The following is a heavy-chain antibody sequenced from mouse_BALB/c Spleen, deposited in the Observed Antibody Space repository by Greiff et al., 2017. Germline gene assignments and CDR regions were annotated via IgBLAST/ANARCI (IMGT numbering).Heavy chain of an antibody. Sequence: QVQLQQSGAELVRPGASVTLSCKASGYTFTDYEMHWVKQTPVHGLEWIGAIDPETGGTAYNQKFKGKATLTADKSSSTAYMELRSLTSEDSAVYDCTRIDKKDAMDYWGQGTSVTVSS. J-gene: IGHJ4*01. CDR1: GYTFTDYE. CDR2: IDPETGGT. V-gene: IGHV1-15*01. CDR3: TRIDKKDAMDY.